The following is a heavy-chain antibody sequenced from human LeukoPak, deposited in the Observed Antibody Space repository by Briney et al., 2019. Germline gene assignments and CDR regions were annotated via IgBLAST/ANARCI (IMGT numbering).Heavy chain of an antibody. V-gene: IGHV1-2*06. CDR3: VRDRMVRGVIPSGY. CDR2: INPNSGGT. Sequence: ASVKVSCKASGYTFTGYYMHWVRQAPGQGLEWMGRINPNSGGTNYAQKFQGRVTMTRDTSISTAYMELSRLRSDDTAVYYCVRDRMVRGVIPSGYWGQGTLVTVSS. D-gene: IGHD3-10*01. J-gene: IGHJ4*02. CDR1: GYTFTGYY.